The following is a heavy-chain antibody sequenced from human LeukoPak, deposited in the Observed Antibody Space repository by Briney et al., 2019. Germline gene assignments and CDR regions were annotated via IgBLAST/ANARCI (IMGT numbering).Heavy chain of an antibody. J-gene: IGHJ4*02. Sequence: GGSLRLSCAASGFTFSSYGMHWVRQAPGKGLEWVAFIRYDESNEYYADSVKGRFTISRDNSKNTLYLQMNSLRADDTAVYYCVKDSSWMGEYYFDYWGQGTLVTVSS. CDR1: GFTFSSYG. CDR2: IRYDESNE. D-gene: IGHD3-16*01. V-gene: IGHV3-30*02. CDR3: VKDSSWMGEYYFDY.